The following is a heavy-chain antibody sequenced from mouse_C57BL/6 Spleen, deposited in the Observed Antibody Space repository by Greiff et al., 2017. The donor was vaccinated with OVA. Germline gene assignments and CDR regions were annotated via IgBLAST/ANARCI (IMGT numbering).Heavy chain of an antibody. D-gene: IGHD2-4*01. CDR3: TSYDYGEAY. CDR2: IDPENGDT. Sequence: DVQLQESGAELVRPGASVKLSCTASGFNIKDDYMHWVKQRPEQGLEWIGWIDPENGDTEYASKFQGKATITADTSSNTAYLQLSSLASEDTAVYYCTSYDYGEAYWGQGTLVTVSA. CDR1: GFNIKDDY. V-gene: IGHV14-4*01. J-gene: IGHJ3*01.